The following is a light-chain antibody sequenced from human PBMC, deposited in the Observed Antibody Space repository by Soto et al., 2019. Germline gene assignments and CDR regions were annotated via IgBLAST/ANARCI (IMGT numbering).Light chain of an antibody. J-gene: IGLJ3*02. CDR2: SNN. CDR3: AAWDDSLTGRV. V-gene: IGLV1-44*01. CDR1: SSNIGSNT. Sequence: VLTQPPSASGTPGQRVTISCSGSSSNIGSNTVNWYQQLPGTAPKLLIYSNNQRPSGVPDRFSGSKSGTSASLAISGLQSEDEADYYCAAWDDSLTGRVFGGGTKVTVL.